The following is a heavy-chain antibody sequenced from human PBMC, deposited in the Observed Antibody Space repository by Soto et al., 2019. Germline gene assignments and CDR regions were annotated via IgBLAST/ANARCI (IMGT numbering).Heavy chain of an antibody. CDR1: GGPVSSGSYY. D-gene: IGHD4-4*01. Sequence: SETLSLTCTVPGGPVSSGSYYWTWIRQPPGKGLEWLEYIYYSGTTNYNPPLKSRITISVDTSGNQFSLKLSSVTAADTAVYFCARTYCTTTACQAHGIDVWGQGTTVTVSS. CDR3: ARTYCTTTACQAHGIDV. V-gene: IGHV4-61*01. CDR2: IYYSGTT. J-gene: IGHJ6*02.